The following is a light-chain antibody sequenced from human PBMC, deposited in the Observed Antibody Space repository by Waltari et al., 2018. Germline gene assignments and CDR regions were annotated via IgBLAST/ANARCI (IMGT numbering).Light chain of an antibody. Sequence: QSALTQPPSASESPGQYVTISCTGTSSDVGGYNYVSWYQHHPGKAPKLMIYEVSKRPSGVPDRFSGSKSGNTASLTVSGLQAEDEADYYCSSYAGSNNLVFGGGTKLTVL. J-gene: IGLJ2*01. CDR2: EVS. V-gene: IGLV2-8*01. CDR1: SSDVGGYNY. CDR3: SSYAGSNNLV.